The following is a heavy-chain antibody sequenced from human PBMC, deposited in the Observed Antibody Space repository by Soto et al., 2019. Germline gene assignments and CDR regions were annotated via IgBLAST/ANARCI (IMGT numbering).Heavy chain of an antibody. CDR3: ARDAAMGDYYHYGMDV. Sequence: GASVKVSCKASGYTFTGYYLHWVRQAPGQGLEWMGWINPSSGGANIAQKFQGWVTMTRDTPIDTAYMELTRLRSDDTAVYYCARDAAMGDYYHYGMDVWGQGTPVTVSS. CDR1: GYTFTGYY. V-gene: IGHV1-2*04. CDR2: INPSSGGA. J-gene: IGHJ6*02. D-gene: IGHD5-18*01.